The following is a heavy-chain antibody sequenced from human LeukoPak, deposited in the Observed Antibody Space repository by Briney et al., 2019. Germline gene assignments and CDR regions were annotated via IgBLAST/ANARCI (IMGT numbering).Heavy chain of an antibody. J-gene: IGHJ4*02. CDR3: AKDLWVNIVAVPAAMAFDC. D-gene: IGHD2-2*01. CDR2: IRYDGSNK. CDR1: GFTFSSYS. V-gene: IGHV3-30*02. Sequence: PGGSLRLSCAASGFTFSSYSMNWDRQAPGKGLEWVAFIRYDGSNKYYADSVKGRFTISRDNSKNTLYLQMNSLRAEDTAVFYCAKDLWVNIVAVPAAMAFDCWGPGTLVTVSS.